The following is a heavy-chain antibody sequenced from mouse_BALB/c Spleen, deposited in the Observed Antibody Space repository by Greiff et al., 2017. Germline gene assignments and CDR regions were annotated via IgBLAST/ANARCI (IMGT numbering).Heavy chain of an antibody. V-gene: IGHV5-6-3*01. CDR1: GFTFSSYG. D-gene: IGHD2-12*01. CDR3: ARDYDGAWFAY. Sequence: EVQGVESGGGLVQPGGSLKLSCAASGFTFSSYGMSWVRQTPDKRLELVATINSNGGSTYYPDSVKGRFTISRDNAKNTLYLQMSSLKSEDTAMYYCARDYDGAWFAYWGQGTLVTVSA. CDR2: INSNGGST. J-gene: IGHJ3*01.